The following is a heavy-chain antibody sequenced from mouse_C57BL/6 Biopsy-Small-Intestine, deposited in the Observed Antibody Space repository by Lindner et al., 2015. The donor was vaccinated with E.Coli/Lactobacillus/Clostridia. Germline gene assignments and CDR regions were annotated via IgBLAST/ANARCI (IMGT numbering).Heavy chain of an antibody. CDR1: GYTFTDYN. CDR2: INPNNGGT. CDR3: ARWGYHFDY. J-gene: IGHJ2*01. D-gene: IGHD3-1*01. V-gene: IGHV1-22*01. Sequence: VQLQESGPELVKPGASVKMSCKASGYTFTDYNMHWVKQSHGKSLEWIGYINPNNGGTSYNQKFKGKSTLTVNKSSSTAYMELRSLTSEDSAVYYCARWGYHFDYWGQGTTLTVSS.